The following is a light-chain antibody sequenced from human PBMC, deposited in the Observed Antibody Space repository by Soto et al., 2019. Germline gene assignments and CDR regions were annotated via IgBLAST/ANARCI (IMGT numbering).Light chain of an antibody. J-gene: IGLJ1*01. V-gene: IGLV1-40*01. CDR3: QSYDSSLSGSEV. CDR1: SSNIGAGHD. Sequence: QSALTQPPSVSGAPGQRVTISCTGSSSNIGAGHDVHWYQQLPGTAPKLLIYGYGNRPSGVPDRFSGSKSGTSASLAITGLQAEDEADYYCQSYDSSLSGSEVFGTGTKVTVL. CDR2: GYG.